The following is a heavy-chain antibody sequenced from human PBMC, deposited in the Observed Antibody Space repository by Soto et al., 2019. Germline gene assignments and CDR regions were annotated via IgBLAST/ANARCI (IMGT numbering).Heavy chain of an antibody. CDR3: ARSVLVPAAILGYYYYGMDV. CDR1: GYTFTSYG. D-gene: IGHD2-2*01. V-gene: IGHV1-18*01. J-gene: IGHJ6*02. Sequence: QVQLVQSGAEVKKPGASVKVSCKASGYTFTSYGISWVRQAPGQGLEWMGWISAYNGNTNYAQKLQGRVTMTTGTSTSTAYMELRSLRSDDTAVYYCARSVLVPAAILGYYYYGMDVWGQGTTVTVSS. CDR2: ISAYNGNT.